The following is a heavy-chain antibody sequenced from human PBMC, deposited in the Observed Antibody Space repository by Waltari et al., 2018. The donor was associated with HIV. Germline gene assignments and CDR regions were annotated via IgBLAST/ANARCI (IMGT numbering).Heavy chain of an antibody. Sequence: EVQLVQSGAEVKKPGESLKNNGKGSGNSFTSSWIGWVRQMPGKGLEWMGIIYPGDSDTIYSPSSQGQVTISADKSISTAYLQWSSLKASDTAIYYCARRKGAPGWFDPWGQGTLVTVSS. CDR2: IYPGDSDT. D-gene: IGHD7-27*01. J-gene: IGHJ5*02. CDR3: ARRKGAPGWFDP. CDR1: GNSFTSSW. V-gene: IGHV5-51*01.